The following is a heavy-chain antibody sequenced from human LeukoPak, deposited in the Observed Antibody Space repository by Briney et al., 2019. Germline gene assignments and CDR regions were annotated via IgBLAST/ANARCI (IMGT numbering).Heavy chain of an antibody. J-gene: IGHJ4*02. CDR1: GYTFTSYG. CDR3: ARASLLLWFGELSRAFDY. V-gene: IGHV1-18*01. CDR2: ISAYNGNT. D-gene: IGHD3-10*01. Sequence: ASVEVSCKASGYTFTSYGISWVRQAPGQGLEWMGWISAYNGNTNYAQKLQGRVTMTTDTSTSTAYMELRSLRSDDTAVYYCARASLLLWFGELSRAFDYWGQGTLVTVSS.